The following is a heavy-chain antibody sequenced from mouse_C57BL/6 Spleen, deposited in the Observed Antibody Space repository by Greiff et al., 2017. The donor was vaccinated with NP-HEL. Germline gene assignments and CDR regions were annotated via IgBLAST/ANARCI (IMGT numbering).Heavy chain of an antibody. J-gene: IGHJ3*01. CDR2: IYPRSGNT. CDR1: GYTFTSYG. V-gene: IGHV1-81*01. Sequence: QVQLKQSGAELARPGASVKLSCKASGYTFTSYGISWVKQRTGQGLEWIGEIYPRSGNTYYNEKFKGKATLTADKSSSTAYMELRSLTSEDSAVYFCARSGDYGGRAWFAYWGQGTLVTVSA. CDR3: ARSGDYGGRAWFAY. D-gene: IGHD2-4*01.